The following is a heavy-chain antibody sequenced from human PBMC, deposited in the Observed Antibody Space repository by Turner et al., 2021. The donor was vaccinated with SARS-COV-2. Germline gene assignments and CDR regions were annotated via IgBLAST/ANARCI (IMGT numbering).Heavy chain of an antibody. J-gene: IGHJ4*02. CDR1: GGTFSTYA. Sequence: QVQLVQSGAEVKKPGSSVKVSCKASGGTFSTYAISWVRQAPGQGLEWMGGFDPEDAETIYAQKFQGRVTMTEDTSTDTAYMELSSLRSEDTAVYYCATGYAYCGGDCSIHYWGQGTLVTVSS. V-gene: IGHV1-24*01. D-gene: IGHD2-21*02. CDR2: FDPEDAET. CDR3: ATGYAYCGGDCSIHY.